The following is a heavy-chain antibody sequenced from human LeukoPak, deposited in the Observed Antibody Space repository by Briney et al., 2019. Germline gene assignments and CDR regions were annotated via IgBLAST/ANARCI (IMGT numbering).Heavy chain of an antibody. D-gene: IGHD5-12*01. V-gene: IGHV4-39*01. CDR3: GVWLPRFDY. Sequence: SETLSLTCTVSGGSISSSSYYWGWIRQPPGKGLEWIGSIYYSGSTYYNPSLKSRVTISVDTSKNQFSLKLSSVTAADTAVYYCGVWLPRFDYWGQGTLVTVSS. CDR1: GGSISSSSYY. J-gene: IGHJ4*02. CDR2: IYYSGST.